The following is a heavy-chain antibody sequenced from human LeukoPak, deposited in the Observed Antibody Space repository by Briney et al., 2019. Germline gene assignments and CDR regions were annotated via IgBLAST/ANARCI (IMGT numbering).Heavy chain of an antibody. CDR3: ARGLAYYDSSGYPTI. J-gene: IGHJ4*02. CDR2: ISPHTGGS. V-gene: IGHV1-2*02. Sequence: ASVKVSCKASGYTFTSYYMHWVRQAPGQGLGWMGWISPHTGGSNLAQTFQGRVTMTRDTSTSTVHMELSRLTSDDTAMYYCARGLAYYDSSGYPTIWGQGTLVTVSS. D-gene: IGHD3-22*01. CDR1: GYTFTSYY.